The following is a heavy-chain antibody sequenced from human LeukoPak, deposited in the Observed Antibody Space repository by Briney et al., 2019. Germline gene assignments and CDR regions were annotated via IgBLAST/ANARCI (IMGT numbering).Heavy chain of an antibody. CDR2: IYYSGST. CDR1: GGSISSYY. Sequence: PSETLSLTCTVSGGSISSYYWSWIRQPPGKGLEWIGYIYYSGSTNYNPSLKSRVTISVDTPTNQFSLKLSSVTAADTAVYYCARGGATRAYYFDYWGQGTLVTVSS. V-gene: IGHV4-59*01. CDR3: ARGGATRAYYFDY. J-gene: IGHJ4*02. D-gene: IGHD5-12*01.